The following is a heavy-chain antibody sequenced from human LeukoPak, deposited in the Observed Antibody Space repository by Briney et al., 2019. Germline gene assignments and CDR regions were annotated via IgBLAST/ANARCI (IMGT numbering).Heavy chain of an antibody. J-gene: IGHJ4*02. CDR3: ARRGYGDYAPFDY. CDR2: IYSGGNT. Sequence: PGGSLRLSCAVSGFTVSSNYMTWVRQAPGEGLERVSVIYSGGNTYYADSLKGRFTISRDNFKNTLYLQMNNLRAEDSAVYFCARRGYGDYAPFDYWGQGTLVTVSS. V-gene: IGHV3-66*04. CDR1: GFTVSSNY. D-gene: IGHD4-17*01.